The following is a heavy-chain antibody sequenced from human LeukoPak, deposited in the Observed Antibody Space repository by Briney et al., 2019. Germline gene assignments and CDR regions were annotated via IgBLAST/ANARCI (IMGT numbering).Heavy chain of an antibody. J-gene: IGHJ5*02. D-gene: IGHD3-22*01. CDR3: ARGGHYDTSGCYAVVDL. V-gene: IGHV4-59*01. CDR2: MYHSGSP. CDR1: GASISSYY. Sequence: PSETLSLICSVSGASISSYYWSWIRQPPGKGPEWIGDMYHSGSPNYNPSLYSRLTISIDTSNSQFSLRLTSVTAADTAVYYCARGGHYDTSGCYAVVDLWGQGTLVTVSS.